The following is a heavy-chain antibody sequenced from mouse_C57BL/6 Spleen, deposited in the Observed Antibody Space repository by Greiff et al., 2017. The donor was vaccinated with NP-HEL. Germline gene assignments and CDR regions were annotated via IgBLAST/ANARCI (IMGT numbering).Heavy chain of an antibody. CDR1: GFSLTSYG. CDR3: AAYDYDTWFAY. V-gene: IGHV2-6*01. CDR2: IWGVGST. D-gene: IGHD2-4*01. Sequence: VLLVESGPGLVAPSQSLSITCTVSGFSLTSYGVDWVRQSPGQGLEWLGVIWGVGSTNYNSALKSRLGSSKDNSKSQVFLKMNSLQTDDTAMYYCAAYDYDTWFAYWGQGTLVTVSA. J-gene: IGHJ3*01.